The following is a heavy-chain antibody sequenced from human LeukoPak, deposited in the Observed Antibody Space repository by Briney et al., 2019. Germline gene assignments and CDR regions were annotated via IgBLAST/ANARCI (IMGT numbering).Heavy chain of an antibody. CDR1: GFTFSSHI. D-gene: IGHD1-26*01. J-gene: IGHJ4*02. CDR3: ARGKRGSGRYPYFDL. CDR2: ISVNADGT. Sequence: GGCLRLSCVASGFTFSSHIMSWVRQTPGKGLECVSSISVNADGTSYADSVKGRFTISRDNSKSTLYLQMNSLRTEDTAVYYCARGKRGSGRYPYFDLWGQGTLAAASS. V-gene: IGHV3-23*01.